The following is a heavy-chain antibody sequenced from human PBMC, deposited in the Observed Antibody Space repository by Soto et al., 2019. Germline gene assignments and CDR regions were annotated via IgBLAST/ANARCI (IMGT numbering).Heavy chain of an antibody. CDR3: ARLVVPAAIGYYYYYMDV. J-gene: IGHJ6*03. Sequence: EVQLVQSGAEVKKPGESLKISCKGSGYSFTSYWIGWVRQMPGKGLEWMGIIYPGDSDTRYSPSFQGQVTISADKSISTAYLQWSSLKASDTAMYYCARLVVPAAIGYYYYYMDVWGKGTTVTVSS. V-gene: IGHV5-51*03. CDR2: IYPGDSDT. CDR1: GYSFTSYW. D-gene: IGHD2-2*01.